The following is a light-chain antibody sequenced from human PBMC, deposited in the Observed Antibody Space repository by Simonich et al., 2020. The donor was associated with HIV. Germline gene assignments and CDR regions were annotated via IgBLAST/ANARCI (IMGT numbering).Light chain of an antibody. Sequence: DIVMTQSPDSLAVSLGERATINCKSSQSVLNRSNNKNYLAWYQQKPGQPPKLLIYWAATRQSGVPDRFRGSGSGTHFTLTISSLQAEDVAVYYCQQYYVTPYTFGQGTKLEIK. CDR3: QQYYVTPYT. CDR1: QSVLNRSNNKNY. CDR2: WAA. V-gene: IGKV4-1*01. J-gene: IGKJ2*01.